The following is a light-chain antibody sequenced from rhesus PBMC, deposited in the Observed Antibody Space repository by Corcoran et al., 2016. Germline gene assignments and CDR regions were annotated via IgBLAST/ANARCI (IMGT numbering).Light chain of an antibody. Sequence: SYDVTQPRSVSVSPGQTARVTCGGETFGNKFVHWYQQKPTQAPVLVIYKYYNRPSGIPERFSGSNSGNTATLTISGVAAGDEADYYCQLWDRSSDHYIFGTGTRLTVL. CDR2: KYY. V-gene: IGLV3-29*01. CDR1: TFGNKF. CDR3: QLWDRSSDHYI. J-gene: IGLJ1*01.